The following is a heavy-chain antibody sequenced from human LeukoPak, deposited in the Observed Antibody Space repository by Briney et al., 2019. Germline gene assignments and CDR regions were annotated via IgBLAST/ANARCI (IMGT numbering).Heavy chain of an antibody. CDR3: AIWGSSGYMDV. J-gene: IGHJ6*03. D-gene: IGHD7-27*01. CDR1: EFTFSSYW. Sequence: QPGGSLRLSCAASEFTFSSYWMSWVRQAPGKGLAWVANIKQDGSEKYYVDSVKGRFTISRDNAKNSLYLQMNSLRAEDTAVYYCAIWGSSGYMDVWGKGTTVTVSS. CDR2: IKQDGSEK. V-gene: IGHV3-7*01.